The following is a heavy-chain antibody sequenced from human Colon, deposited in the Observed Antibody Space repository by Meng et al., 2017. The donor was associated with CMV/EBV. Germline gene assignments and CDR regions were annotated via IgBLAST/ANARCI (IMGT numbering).Heavy chain of an antibody. CDR3: GTGTTGTTFDSDF. Sequence: SVKVSCKAYGTSFSSQTITWVRQVPGQGLEWVGRIVPRLGITNYAQKFQGRVTITADKSTNTAYMEMSSLRSGDTAVYYCGTGTTGTTFDSDFWGQGALVTVSS. V-gene: IGHV1-69*02. CDR1: GTSFSSQT. D-gene: IGHD1-7*01. J-gene: IGHJ4*02. CDR2: IVPRLGIT.